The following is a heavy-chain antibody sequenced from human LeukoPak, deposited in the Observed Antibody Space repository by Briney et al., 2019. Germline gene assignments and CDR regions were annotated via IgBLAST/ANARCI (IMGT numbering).Heavy chain of an antibody. J-gene: IGHJ1*01. Sequence: GGSLLLSCAASGFTFSSYAMSWVRPAPGKGLEWVSAISGSGGSTYYADSVKGRFTISRDNSKNTLYLQMNSLRAEDTAVYYCAQRGWELEYFQHWGQGTLVTVSS. CDR1: GFTFSSYA. CDR3: AQRGWELEYFQH. CDR2: ISGSGGST. D-gene: IGHD1-26*01. V-gene: IGHV3-23*01.